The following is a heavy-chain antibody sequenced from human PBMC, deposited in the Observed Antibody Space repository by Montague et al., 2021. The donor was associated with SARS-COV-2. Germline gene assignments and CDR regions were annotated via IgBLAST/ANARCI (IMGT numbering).Heavy chain of an antibody. CDR3: ARAQNICSTANCVNYFDL. D-gene: IGHD2-2*02. V-gene: IGHV4-59*01. CDR2: IFYTGST. CDR1: GGSTSNYY. Sequence: SETLSLTCPVSGGSTSNYYWTWIRQSPGKGLQWIGYIFYTGSTKFNPSLKSRVSMSLDTPKNHFSLRLSAVTAADTARYYCARAQNICSTANCVNYFDLWGLGALVTVSS. J-gene: IGHJ4*02.